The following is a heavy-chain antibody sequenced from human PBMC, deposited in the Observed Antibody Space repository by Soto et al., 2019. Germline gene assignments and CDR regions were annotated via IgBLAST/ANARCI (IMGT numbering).Heavy chain of an antibody. CDR1: GYTFTSYY. CDR2: INPSGGST. CDR3: ARLSQEEEAAKGPYYFDY. V-gene: IGHV1-46*03. Sequence: VKVSCKASGYTFTSYYMHWVRQAPGQGLEWMGIINPSGGSTSYAQKFQGRVTMTRDTSTSTVYMELSSLRSEDTAVYYCARLSQEEEAAKGPYYFDYWGQGTLVTVSS. D-gene: IGHD2-15*01. J-gene: IGHJ4*02.